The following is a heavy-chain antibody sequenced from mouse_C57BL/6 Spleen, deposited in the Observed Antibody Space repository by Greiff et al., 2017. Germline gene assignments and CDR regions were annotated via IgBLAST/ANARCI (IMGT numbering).Heavy chain of an antibody. CDR3: ARHAAMITPYYFDY. CDR2: ISSGGSYT. V-gene: IGHV5-6*01. J-gene: IGHJ2*01. CDR1: GFTFSSYG. Sequence: EVHLVESGGDLVKPGGSLKLSCAASGFTFSSYGMSWVRQTPDKRLAWVATISSGGSYTYYPDSVKGRFTISRDNAKNTLYLQMSSLKSEDTAMYYCARHAAMITPYYFDYWGQGTTLTVSS. D-gene: IGHD2-4*01.